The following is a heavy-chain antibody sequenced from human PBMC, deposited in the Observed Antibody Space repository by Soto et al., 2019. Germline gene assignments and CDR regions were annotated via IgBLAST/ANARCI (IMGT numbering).Heavy chain of an antibody. CDR3: ARGGNRYSTTASDVRGFDF. Sequence: SETLSLTCTVSGVSISSSYWSWIRQSPGTGLEWIGYIYYTGTTNYNPSLKRRVTISLDTAKNQFSLNVNSLTTADTAVYFCARGGNRYSTTASDVRGFDFWGQVTLVTVSS. CDR2: IYYTGTT. V-gene: IGHV4-59*01. D-gene: IGHD2-8*01. J-gene: IGHJ4*02. CDR1: GVSISSSY.